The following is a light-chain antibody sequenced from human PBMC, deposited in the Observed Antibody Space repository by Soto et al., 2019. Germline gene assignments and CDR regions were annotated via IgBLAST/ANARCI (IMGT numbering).Light chain of an antibody. CDR1: QSLSSNY. V-gene: IGKV3-11*01. CDR2: DAS. Sequence: EIVMTQSPATLSVSPGERATLSCRASQSLSSNYLAWYQQKPGQAPRLLIYDASNRATGIPARFSGSGSGTDFTLTISSLEPEDFAVYFCQQRSNWPPEITFGQGTRLEIK. J-gene: IGKJ5*01. CDR3: QQRSNWPPEIT.